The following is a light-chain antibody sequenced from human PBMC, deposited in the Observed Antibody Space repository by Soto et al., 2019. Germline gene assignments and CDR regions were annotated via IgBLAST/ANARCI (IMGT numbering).Light chain of an antibody. Sequence: EIVLTQSPVTLSLSPGEGATLSCRASQSLSSDFLAWYQQKPGQAPRLLIYDASSRATGIPDRFTGSGSGTDFTLTISRLEPEDSAVYYCHQYVRFPPDFGGGTKVEI. CDR2: DAS. CDR1: QSLSSDF. CDR3: HQYVRFPPD. V-gene: IGKV3-20*01. J-gene: IGKJ4*01.